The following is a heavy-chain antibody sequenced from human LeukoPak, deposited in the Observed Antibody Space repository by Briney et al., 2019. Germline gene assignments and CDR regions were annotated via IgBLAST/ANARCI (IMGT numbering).Heavy chain of an antibody. CDR2: ISSSSSYI. D-gene: IGHD5-24*01. CDR1: GFTFSSYS. Sequence: GGSLSLSCAVSGFTFSSYSMNWVRQAPGQGLEWFSSISSSSSYIYYADSVKGRFTISRDNAKNSLYLQMNSLRAEDTAVYYCARDVGDGYNHQEIDYWGQGTLVTVSS. V-gene: IGHV3-21*01. CDR3: ARDVGDGYNHQEIDY. J-gene: IGHJ4*02.